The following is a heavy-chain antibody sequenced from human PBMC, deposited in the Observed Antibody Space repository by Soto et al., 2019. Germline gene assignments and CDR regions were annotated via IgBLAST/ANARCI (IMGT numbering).Heavy chain of an antibody. Sequence: GGSLRLSCAASGFTFSSYWMHWVRQAPGKGLVWVSRINSDGSSTSYADSVKGRFTISRDNAKNTRYLQMNSLRAEDTAVYYCVRTSLVVAAATPEDYWGQGTLVTVSS. V-gene: IGHV3-74*01. J-gene: IGHJ4*02. D-gene: IGHD2-15*01. CDR1: GFTFSSYW. CDR3: VRTSLVVAAATPEDY. CDR2: INSDGSST.